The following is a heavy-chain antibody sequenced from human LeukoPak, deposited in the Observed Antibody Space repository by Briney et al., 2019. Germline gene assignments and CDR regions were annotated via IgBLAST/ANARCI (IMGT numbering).Heavy chain of an antibody. CDR3: AKDVGIAAAGDNWFDP. J-gene: IGHJ5*02. CDR1: GFTFDDYA. CDR2: ISWNSGSI. V-gene: IGHV3-9*01. D-gene: IGHD6-13*01. Sequence: PGRSLRLSCAASGFTFDDYAMRWVRQAPGKGLEWVSGISWNSGSIGYADSVKGRFTISRDNAKNSLYLQMNSLRAEDTALYNCAKDVGIAAAGDNWFDPWGQGTLVTVSS.